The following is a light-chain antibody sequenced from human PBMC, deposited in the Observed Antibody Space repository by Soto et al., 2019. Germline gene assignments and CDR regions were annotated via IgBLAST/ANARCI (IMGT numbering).Light chain of an antibody. V-gene: IGKV3-20*01. Sequence: EIVLTQSPGTLSLSPGERATLSCRASQSVSSSYLAWYQQKPGQAPRLLIYGASSRATGIPDRFSGSGSGTDFTLNISRLEPEDFAVYYCQQYGISPLTFGQGTKVEIK. CDR2: GAS. CDR3: QQYGISPLT. CDR1: QSVSSSY. J-gene: IGKJ1*01.